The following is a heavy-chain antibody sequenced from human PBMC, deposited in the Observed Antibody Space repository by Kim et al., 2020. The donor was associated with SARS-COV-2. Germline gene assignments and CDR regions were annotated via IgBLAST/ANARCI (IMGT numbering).Heavy chain of an antibody. Sequence: GGSLRLSCAASGFTFSSYAMHWVRQAPGKGLEWVAVISYDGSNKYYADSVKGRFTISRDNSKNTLYLQMNSLRAEDTAVYYCATPYSRSYWGQGTLVTVSS. V-gene: IGHV3-30-3*01. J-gene: IGHJ4*02. CDR1: GFTFSSYA. D-gene: IGHD6-13*01. CDR3: ATPYSRSY. CDR2: ISYDGSNK.